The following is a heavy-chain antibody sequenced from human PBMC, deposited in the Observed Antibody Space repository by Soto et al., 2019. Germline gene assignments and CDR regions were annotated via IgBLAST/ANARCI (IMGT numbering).Heavy chain of an antibody. D-gene: IGHD2-15*01. CDR2: IYYSGST. V-gene: IGHV4-31*03. Sequence: SETLSLTCTVSGGSISSGGYYWSWIRQHPGKGLEWIGYIYYSGSTYYNPSLKSRVTISVDTSKNQFSLKLSSVTAADTAVYYCARGPPDCSGGSCYSGDIYYFDYWGQGTLVTVSS. CDR3: ARGPPDCSGGSCYSGDIYYFDY. J-gene: IGHJ4*02. CDR1: GGSISSGGYY.